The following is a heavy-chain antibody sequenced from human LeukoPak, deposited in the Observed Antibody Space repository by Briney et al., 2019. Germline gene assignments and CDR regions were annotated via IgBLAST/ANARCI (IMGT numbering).Heavy chain of an antibody. CDR2: IIPIFGTA. Sequence: GASVKVSCKASGGTFSSYAISWVRQAPGQGLEWMGGIIPIFGTANYAQKFQGRVTITADESTRTAYMELSSLRSEDTAVYYCARGTRHRYCSSTSCYRGWLDPWGQGTLVTVSS. CDR3: ARGTRHRYCSSTSCYRGWLDP. V-gene: IGHV1-69*13. D-gene: IGHD2-2*01. CDR1: GGTFSSYA. J-gene: IGHJ5*02.